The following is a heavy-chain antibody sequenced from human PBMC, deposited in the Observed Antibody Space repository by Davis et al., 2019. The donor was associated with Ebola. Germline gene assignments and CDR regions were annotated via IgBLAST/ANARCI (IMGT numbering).Heavy chain of an antibody. CDR3: ARTYSSSSWNYFDS. V-gene: IGHV1-18*01. CDR2: ISAYNGNT. J-gene: IGHJ4*02. CDR1: GYTFTSYG. D-gene: IGHD6-6*01. Sequence: ASVKVSCKASGYTFTSYGISWVRQAPGQGLEWMGWISAYNGNTNYAQKLQGRVTMTTDTSTSTAYMELRSLRSEDTAIYYCARTYSSSSWNYFDSWGQGTLVTVSS.